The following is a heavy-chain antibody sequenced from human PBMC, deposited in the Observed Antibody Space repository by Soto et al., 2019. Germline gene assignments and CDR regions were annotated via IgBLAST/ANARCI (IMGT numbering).Heavy chain of an antibody. V-gene: IGHV4-4*07. CDR3: ARDDCSGGSCYSGDY. CDR2: IYTSGST. D-gene: IGHD2-15*01. Sequence: SETLSLTCTVSGGSISSYYWSWIRQPAGKGLEWIGRIYTSGSTNYNPSLKSRVTMSVDTSKNQFSLKLGSVTAADTAVYYCARDDCSGGSCYSGDYWGQGTLVTVSS. J-gene: IGHJ4*02. CDR1: GGSISSYY.